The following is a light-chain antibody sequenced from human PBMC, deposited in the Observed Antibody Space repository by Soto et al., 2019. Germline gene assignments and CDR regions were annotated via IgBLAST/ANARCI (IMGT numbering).Light chain of an antibody. CDR3: QQYNSWPLT. CDR2: DAS. CDR1: QSISSW. J-gene: IGKJ4*01. Sequence: DIQMTQSPSTLSASVGDRVTITCRASQSISSWLAWYQQKSGKAPKLLIYDASSLESGVPSRFSGSGSGTEFTLTISSLQPDDFATYYCQQYNSWPLTFGGGTKVEIK. V-gene: IGKV1-5*01.